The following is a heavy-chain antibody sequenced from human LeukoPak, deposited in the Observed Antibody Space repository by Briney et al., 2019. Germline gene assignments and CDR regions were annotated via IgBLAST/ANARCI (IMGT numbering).Heavy chain of an antibody. D-gene: IGHD3-10*01. CDR3: ARAPSPGNPVFTMVRGVMGGFAGYYYYMDV. J-gene: IGHJ6*03. Sequence: ASVKVSCKASGYTFTSYYMHWVRQAPGQGLEWMGWMNPNSGNTGYAQKFQGRVTMTRNTSISTAYMELSSLRSEDTAVYYCARAPSPGNPVFTMVRGVMGGFAGYYYYMDVWGKGTTVTISS. V-gene: IGHV1-8*02. CDR1: GYTFTSYY. CDR2: MNPNSGNT.